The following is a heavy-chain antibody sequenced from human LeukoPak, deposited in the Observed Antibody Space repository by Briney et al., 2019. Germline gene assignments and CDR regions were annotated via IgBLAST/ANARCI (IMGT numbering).Heavy chain of an antibody. D-gene: IGHD6-13*01. V-gene: IGHV3-23*01. CDR3: AKGRSAGSSWKYYGMDA. Sequence: GGSLRLSCAASGFTFSSYAMTWVRQAPGKGLEWVSAISGSGGSTYYADSVKGRFTISRDNSKDTLYLQMNSLRAEDTAVYYCAKGRSAGSSWKYYGMDAWGQGTTVTVSS. J-gene: IGHJ6*02. CDR2: ISGSGGST. CDR1: GFTFSSYA.